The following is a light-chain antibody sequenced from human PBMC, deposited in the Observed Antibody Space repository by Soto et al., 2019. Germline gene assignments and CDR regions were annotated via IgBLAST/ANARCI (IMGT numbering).Light chain of an antibody. J-gene: IGKJ3*01. Sequence: EIVMTQSPATLSVSPGERATLSCRASQSVSSNLAWYQQKPGQAPRLLIYGASTRATGIPARFNGSGSGTEFTLTISSLQSEDFAVYYCQQYNDWPPRGTFGPGTKVDIK. CDR2: GAS. CDR1: QSVSSN. CDR3: QQYNDWPPRGT. V-gene: IGKV3-15*01.